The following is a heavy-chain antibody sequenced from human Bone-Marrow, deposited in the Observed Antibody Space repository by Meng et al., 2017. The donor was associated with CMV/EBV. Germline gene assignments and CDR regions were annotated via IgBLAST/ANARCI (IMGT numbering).Heavy chain of an antibody. CDR3: ARDKSSSGWPPDY. J-gene: IGHJ4*02. D-gene: IGHD6-19*01. CDR2: IYSGGGT. V-gene: IGHV3-66*02. Sequence: LSLTCAASEFTVSNNYMSWVRQAPGKGLEWVSVIYSGGGTYYADSVKGRFTISRDNSKNTLYLQMNSLRAEDTAVYYCARDKSSSGWPPDYWGQGTLVTVSS. CDR1: EFTVSNNY.